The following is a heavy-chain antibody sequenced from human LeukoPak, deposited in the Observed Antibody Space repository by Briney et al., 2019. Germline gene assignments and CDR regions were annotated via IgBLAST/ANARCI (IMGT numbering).Heavy chain of an antibody. D-gene: IGHD3-22*01. CDR2: IWNDGSDK. J-gene: IGHJ4*02. Sequence: GGSLRLSCAASGSTFSRNAMHWVRQAPGKGLEWVAVIWNDGSDKYHADSVKGRFTISRDNSNNTLYLQMNSLRAEDTAVYYCAKPGFTMIVFWGQGTLVTVSS. CDR3: AKPGFTMIVF. V-gene: IGHV3-33*06. CDR1: GSTFSRNA.